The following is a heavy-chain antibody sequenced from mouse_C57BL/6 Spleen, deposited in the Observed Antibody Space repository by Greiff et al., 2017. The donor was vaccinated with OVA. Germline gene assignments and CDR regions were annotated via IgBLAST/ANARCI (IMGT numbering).Heavy chain of an antibody. CDR2: ISYDGSN. J-gene: IGHJ2*01. CDR1: GYSITSGYY. V-gene: IGHV3-6*01. D-gene: IGHD2-4*01. CDR3: ARDRDDYDGGDY. Sequence: DVKLQESGPGLVKPSQSLSLTCSVTGYSITSGYYWNWIRQFPGNKLEWMGYISYDGSNNYNPSLKNRISITRDTSKNQFFLKLNSVTTEDTATYYCARDRDDYDGGDYWGQGTTLTVSS.